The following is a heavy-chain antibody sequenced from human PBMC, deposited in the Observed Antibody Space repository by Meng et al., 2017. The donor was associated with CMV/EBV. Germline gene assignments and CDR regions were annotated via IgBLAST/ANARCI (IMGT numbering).Heavy chain of an antibody. Sequence: GSLRLSCTVSGGSISSSSYYWGWIRQPPGKGLEWIGSIYYSGSTYYNPSLKSRVTISVDTSKNQFSLKLSSVTAADTAVYYCARAGARGASRYSSGYYSIDNWFDPWGQGTLVTVSS. V-gene: IGHV4-39*07. CDR2: IYYSGST. CDR3: ARAGARGASRYSSGYYSIDNWFDP. J-gene: IGHJ5*02. D-gene: IGHD3-22*01. CDR1: GGSISSSSYY.